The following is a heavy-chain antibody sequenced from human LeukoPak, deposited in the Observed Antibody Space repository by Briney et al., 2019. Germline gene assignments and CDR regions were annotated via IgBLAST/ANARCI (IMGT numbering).Heavy chain of an antibody. CDR1: GFSFRTYA. J-gene: IGHJ1*01. CDR3: VTRYNNCPH. D-gene: IGHD1-1*01. Sequence: GSLRLSCAASGFSFRTYAMSWVRQAPGKGLEWVSIISGSGGSTYSPDSVKGRFTTSRDNSKNTLYLQMNSLRAEDTAVYYCVTRYNNCPHWGQGTLVTVSS. V-gene: IGHV3-23*01. CDR2: ISGSGGST.